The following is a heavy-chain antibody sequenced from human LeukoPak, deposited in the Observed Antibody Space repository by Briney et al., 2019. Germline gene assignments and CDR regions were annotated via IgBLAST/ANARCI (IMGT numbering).Heavy chain of an antibody. V-gene: IGHV4-39*07. J-gene: IGHJ6*03. CDR2: IYHSGST. CDR3: ARDKGGEYGSGSYNYYYYMDV. CDR1: GGSISSSSYY. Sequence: SETLSLTCTVSGGSISSSSYYWGWIRQPPGKGLEWIGSIYHSGSTYYNPSLKSRVTISVDTSKNQFSLKLSSVTAADTAVYYCARDKGGEYGSGSYNYYYYMDVWGKGTTVTVSS. D-gene: IGHD3-10*01.